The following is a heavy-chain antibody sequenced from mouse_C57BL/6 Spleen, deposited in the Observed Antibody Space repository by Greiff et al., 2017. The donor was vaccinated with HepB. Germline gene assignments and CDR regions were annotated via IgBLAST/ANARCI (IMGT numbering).Heavy chain of an antibody. CDR2: IHPNSGST. CDR1: GYTFTSYW. D-gene: IGHD2-2*01. Sequence: QVQLQQPGAELVKPGASVKLSCKASGYTFTSYWMHWVKQRPGQGLEWIGMIHPNSGSTNYNEKFKSKATLTVDKSSSTAYMQLSSLTSEYSAVYYCAHHGYDVEWYFDVWGTGTTVTVSS. V-gene: IGHV1-64*01. CDR3: AHHGYDVEWYFDV. J-gene: IGHJ1*03.